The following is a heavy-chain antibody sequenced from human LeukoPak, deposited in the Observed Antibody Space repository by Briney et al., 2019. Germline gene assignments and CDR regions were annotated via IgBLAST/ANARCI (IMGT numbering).Heavy chain of an antibody. J-gene: IGHJ3*02. CDR1: GGSISSYY. CDR2: IYFSGNT. Sequence: SETLSLTCTVSGGSISSYYWGWIRQPPGKGLEWIASIYFSGNTYYNPSLKSRVTIPVDTSKNQFSLKLSSVTAADTAVYYCARDSRAFDIWGQGTIVTVSS. CDR3: ARDSRAFDI. V-gene: IGHV4-39*07.